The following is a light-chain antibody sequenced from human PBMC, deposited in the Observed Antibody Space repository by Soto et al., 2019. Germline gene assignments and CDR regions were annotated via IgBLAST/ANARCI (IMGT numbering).Light chain of an antibody. CDR3: SSYTSSSTRV. CDR1: SSDVGGYNY. CDR2: DVS. V-gene: IGLV2-14*01. Sequence: ALTQPASVSGSPGQSITISCTGTSSDVGGYNYVSWYQQHPGKAPKLMIYDVSNRPSGVSNRFSGAKSGNTASLTISGLQAEDEADYYCSSYTSSSTRVFGGGTQLTVL. J-gene: IGLJ2*01.